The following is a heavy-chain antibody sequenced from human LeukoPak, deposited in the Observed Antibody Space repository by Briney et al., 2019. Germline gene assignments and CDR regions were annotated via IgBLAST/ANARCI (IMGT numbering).Heavy chain of an antibody. CDR1: GFTFSTYD. Sequence: GGSLRLSCAASGFTFSTYDISWVRQAPGQGLEWVSTFSSSGDITYYADSVKGRFTISRDNAKNSLYLQMNSLRDEDTAVYYCARDYVQDYWGQGTLVTVSS. D-gene: IGHD3-16*01. CDR2: FSSSGDIT. V-gene: IGHV3-21*01. CDR3: ARDYVQDY. J-gene: IGHJ4*02.